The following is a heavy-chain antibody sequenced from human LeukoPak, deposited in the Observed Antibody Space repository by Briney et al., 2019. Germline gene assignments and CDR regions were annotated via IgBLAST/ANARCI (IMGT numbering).Heavy chain of an antibody. CDR1: GFTFSNYV. Sequence: GGSLRLSCAASGFTFSNYVMHWVRQAPGKGLEWVAFIWFDGRIKYYPDSVKGRFTISRDNSKNTLYLQMNSLRAEDTAVYYCARVYIVATHSLDYWGQGTLVTVSS. J-gene: IGHJ4*02. V-gene: IGHV3-30*02. D-gene: IGHD5-12*01. CDR2: IWFDGRIK. CDR3: ARVYIVATHSLDY.